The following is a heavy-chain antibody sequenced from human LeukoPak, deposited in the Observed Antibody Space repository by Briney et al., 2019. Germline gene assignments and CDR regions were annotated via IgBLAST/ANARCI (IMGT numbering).Heavy chain of an antibody. J-gene: IGHJ4*02. CDR2: IRSKANSYAT. CDR1: GFTFSGSA. D-gene: IGHD5-18*01. Sequence: GGSLRLSCAASGFTFSGSAMHWVRQASGKGLERVGRIRSKANSYATAYAASVKGRFTISRDDSKNTAYLQMNSLKTEDTAVYYCTSFVDTAMMYYFDYWGQGTLVTVSS. V-gene: IGHV3-73*01. CDR3: TSFVDTAMMYYFDY.